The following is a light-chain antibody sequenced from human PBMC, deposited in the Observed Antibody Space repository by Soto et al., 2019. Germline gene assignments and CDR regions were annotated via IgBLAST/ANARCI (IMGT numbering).Light chain of an antibody. J-gene: IGKJ1*01. CDR3: HQRKSSPRT. CDR1: QYINTR. V-gene: IGKV3-11*01. Sequence: ILVTNYPCTXWLPRVNRVTLCCRASQYINTRLAWYQHRPGQDXRXXXYQTSLRAAGIPARFSDSGSGKDFTLTIRQVQPEDFALYYCHQRKSSPRTFGQGTTVDI. CDR2: QTS.